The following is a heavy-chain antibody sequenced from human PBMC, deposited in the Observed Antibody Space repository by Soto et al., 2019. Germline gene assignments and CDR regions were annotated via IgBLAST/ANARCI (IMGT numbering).Heavy chain of an antibody. CDR1: GYTFTSYA. CDR3: ARAYYDFWSGYSDHHYAFDI. Sequence: QVQLVQSGAEVKKPGASVKVSCKASGYTFTSYAMHWVRQAPGQRLEWMGWINAGNGNTKYSQKFQGRVTITRDTSASTAYMELSSLRSEDTAVYYCARAYYDFWSGYSDHHYAFDIWGQGTMVTVSS. V-gene: IGHV1-3*01. J-gene: IGHJ3*02. CDR2: INAGNGNT. D-gene: IGHD3-3*01.